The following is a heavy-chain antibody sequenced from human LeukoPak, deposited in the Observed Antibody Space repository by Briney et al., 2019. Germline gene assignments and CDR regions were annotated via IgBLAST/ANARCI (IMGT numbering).Heavy chain of an antibody. Sequence: SETLSLTCSVSGGSISSYYWSWIQQPPGRGLEWMGYIYYSGSTKNNPSLKSRVTTSVDTSKNQFSPKVSFVTAADTAVYYCARHGVGATHYFDYWGQGTLVTVSS. CDR1: GGSISSYY. V-gene: IGHV4-59*08. J-gene: IGHJ4*02. CDR3: ARHGVGATHYFDY. CDR2: IYYSGST. D-gene: IGHD1-26*01.